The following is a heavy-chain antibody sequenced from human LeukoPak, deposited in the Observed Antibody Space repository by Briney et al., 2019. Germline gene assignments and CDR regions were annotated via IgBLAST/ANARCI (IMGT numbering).Heavy chain of an antibody. CDR3: ARGKSKFDY. CDR1: GGSINNGGYY. V-gene: IGHV4-30-4*01. CDR2: IYYSGSS. Sequence: SETLSLTCTVSGGSINNGGYYWSWIRQHPGKGLEWIGYIYYSGSSYYNPSLRSRVTISVDTSKNHFSLKLSSVTAADTAVYYCARGKSKFDYWGQGTLVTVSS. J-gene: IGHJ4*02.